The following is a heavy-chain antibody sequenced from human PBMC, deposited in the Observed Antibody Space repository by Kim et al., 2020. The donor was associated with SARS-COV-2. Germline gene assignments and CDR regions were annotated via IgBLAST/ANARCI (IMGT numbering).Heavy chain of an antibody. Sequence: YYADSWKGRFTISRDKSKHTLYLQMNSLRAEDTAVYYCAKDLDFDWSSDYWGQGTLVTVSS. V-gene: IGHV3-23*01. J-gene: IGHJ4*02. D-gene: IGHD3-9*01. CDR3: AKDLDFDWSSDY.